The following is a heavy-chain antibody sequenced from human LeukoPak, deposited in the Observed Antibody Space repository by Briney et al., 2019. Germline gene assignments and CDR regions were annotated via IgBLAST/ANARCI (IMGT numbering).Heavy chain of an antibody. D-gene: IGHD6-19*01. CDR2: ISSSSSTI. J-gene: IGHJ4*02. V-gene: IGHV3-48*01. Sequence: GGSLRLSCAASGFTFSSYSMLWVRQAPGKGLEWVSYISSSSSTIYYADSVKGRFTISRDNSKNTLYLHMNSLRAEDTAVYYCAKSPPRYGSGWYEKFGKVSYYFDYWGQGTLVTVSS. CDR1: GFTFSSYS. CDR3: AKSPPRYGSGWYEKFGKVSYYFDY.